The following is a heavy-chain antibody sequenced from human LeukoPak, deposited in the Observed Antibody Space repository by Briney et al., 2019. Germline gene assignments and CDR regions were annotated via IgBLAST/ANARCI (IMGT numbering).Heavy chain of an antibody. V-gene: IGHV3-15*01. CDR3: AAQGGSGDLRY. D-gene: IGHD4-17*01. J-gene: IGHJ4*02. CDR2: IKRIIDGGTT. Sequence: GGSLRLSCAASGFTFSSYSMNWVRQAPGKGLEWVGRIKRIIDGGTTDYAAPVKGRFTVSRDDSINTLYLQMSSLKTEDTAVYYCAAQGGSGDLRYWGQGTLVTVSS. CDR1: GFTFSSYS.